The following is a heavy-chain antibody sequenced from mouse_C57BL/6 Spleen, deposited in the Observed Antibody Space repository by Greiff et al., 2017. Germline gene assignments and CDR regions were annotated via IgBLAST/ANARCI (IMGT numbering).Heavy chain of an antibody. CDR2: IDPSDSET. D-gene: IGHD2-2*01. Sequence: QVQLQQPGAELVRPGSSVKLSCKASGYTFTSYWMHWVKQRPIQGLEWIGNIDPSDSETHSNQKFKDKATLTVDKSSSTAYMQLSSLTSEDSAVYYCARDGYDGAMDYWGQGTSVTVSS. CDR1: GYTFTSYW. J-gene: IGHJ4*01. V-gene: IGHV1-52*01. CDR3: ARDGYDGAMDY.